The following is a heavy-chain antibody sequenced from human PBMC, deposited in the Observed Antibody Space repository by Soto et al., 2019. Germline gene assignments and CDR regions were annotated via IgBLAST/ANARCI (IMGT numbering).Heavy chain of an antibody. Sequence: PSETLSLTCAVNDVSFSDYYWSWIRQPPGKGLEWIGDINHGGSTNYSPSLKSRVTISVDTSKNQFSLKLSSVTAADTAVYYCARETTYYDILTGYYKHHHFDYWGQGTLVTVSS. D-gene: IGHD3-9*01. J-gene: IGHJ4*02. V-gene: IGHV4-34*01. CDR2: INHGGST. CDR3: ARETTYYDILTGYYKHHHFDY. CDR1: DVSFSDYY.